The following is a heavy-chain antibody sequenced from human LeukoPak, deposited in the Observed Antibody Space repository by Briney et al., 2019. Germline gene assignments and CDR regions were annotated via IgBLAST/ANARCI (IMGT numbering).Heavy chain of an antibody. CDR1: GSTFTGYY. Sequence: ASVKVSCKASGSTFTGYYMHWVRQAPGQGLEWMGWINPNSGGTNYAQKFQGRVTMTRDTSISTAYMELSRLRSDDTAVYYCARGGYYDSSGYILWGQGTLVTVSS. CDR2: INPNSGGT. J-gene: IGHJ4*02. CDR3: ARGGYYDSSGYIL. V-gene: IGHV1-2*02. D-gene: IGHD3-22*01.